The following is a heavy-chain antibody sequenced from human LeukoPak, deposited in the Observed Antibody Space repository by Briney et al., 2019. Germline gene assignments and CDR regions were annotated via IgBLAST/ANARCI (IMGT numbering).Heavy chain of an antibody. CDR3: TRGPYGDYESDY. D-gene: IGHD4-17*01. V-gene: IGHV3-73*01. CDR2: IRSKANSYAT. J-gene: IGHJ4*02. Sequence: PGGSLKLSCAASGFTFSGSAMHWVRQASGKGLEWVGRIRSKANSYATAYAASVKGRFTISRDDSKNTAYLQMNSLKTKDTAVYYCTRGPYGDYESDYWGQGTLVTVSS. CDR1: GFTFSGSA.